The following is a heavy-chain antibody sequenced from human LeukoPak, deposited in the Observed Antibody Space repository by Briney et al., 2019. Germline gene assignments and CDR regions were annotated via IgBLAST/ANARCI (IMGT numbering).Heavy chain of an antibody. V-gene: IGHV3-30*01. CDR3: ARGAGTTVYYMDV. CDR2: ISPDGSNK. CDR1: GFSFSGYA. Sequence: PWRTLRLSCAASGFSFSGYAMHWVRQAPGKGLEGVAVISPDGSNKYYADPVKGQFTISRDNSKDTLSLQMNSLRPEDTAVYYCARGAGTTVYYMDVWGKGTTVTVSS. D-gene: IGHD1-7*01. J-gene: IGHJ6*03.